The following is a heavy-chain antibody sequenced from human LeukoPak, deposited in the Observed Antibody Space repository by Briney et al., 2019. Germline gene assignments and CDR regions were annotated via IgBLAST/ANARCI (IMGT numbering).Heavy chain of an antibody. CDR2: IHYSGST. CDR1: GVSISTDY. V-gene: IGHV4-59*01. CDR3: ARDAGATAY. Sequence: SETLSLTCTVSGVSISTDYWTWVRQPPGKGLEWIGYIHYSGSTSYNPSLKSRDTISVDTSKNQFSLKLTSVTSADTAVYYCARDAGATAYWGQGALVTVSS. D-gene: IGHD4/OR15-4a*01. J-gene: IGHJ4*02.